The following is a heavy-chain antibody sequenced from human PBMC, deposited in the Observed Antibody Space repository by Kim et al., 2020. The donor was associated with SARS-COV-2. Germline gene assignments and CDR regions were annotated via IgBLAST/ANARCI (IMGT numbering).Heavy chain of an antibody. V-gene: IGHV3-9*01. Sequence: GGSLRLSCAASGFTFDDYAMHWVRQAPGKGLEWVSGISWNSGSIGYADSVKGRFTISRDNAKNSLYLQMNSLRAEDTALYYCAKGGMGAIVVVPAAMDYWGQGTLVTVSS. D-gene: IGHD2-2*01. J-gene: IGHJ4*02. CDR1: GFTFDDYA. CDR3: AKGGMGAIVVVPAAMDY. CDR2: ISWNSGSI.